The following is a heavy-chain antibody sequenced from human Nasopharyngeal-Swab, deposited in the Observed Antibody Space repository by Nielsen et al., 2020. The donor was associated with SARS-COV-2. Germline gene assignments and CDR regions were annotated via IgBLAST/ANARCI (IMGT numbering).Heavy chain of an antibody. D-gene: IGHD6-6*01. J-gene: IGHJ4*02. Sequence: GGSLRLSCAASGFTFSSYGMHWVRQAPGKGLEWVAFIRYDGSNKYYADSVKGRFTISRDNSKNTLYLQMNSLRAEDTAVYYCAKDPGSSSSEGYFDYWGQGTLVTVSS. CDR1: GFTFSSYG. CDR2: IRYDGSNK. V-gene: IGHV3-30*02. CDR3: AKDPGSSSSEGYFDY.